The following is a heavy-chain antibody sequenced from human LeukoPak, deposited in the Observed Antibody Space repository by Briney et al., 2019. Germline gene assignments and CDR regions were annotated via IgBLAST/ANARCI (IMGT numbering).Heavy chain of an antibody. J-gene: IGHJ3*02. CDR1: GGSFSGYY. V-gene: IGHV4-34*01. CDR3: AREVLRFLEWLPSYDAFDI. CDR2: INHSGST. D-gene: IGHD3-3*01. Sequence: PSETLSLTCAVYGGSFSGYYWSWIRQPPGKGLEWIGEINHSGSTNYNPSLKSRVTISVDTSKNQFPLKLSSVNAADTAVYYCAREVLRFLEWLPSYDAFDIWGQGTMVTVSS.